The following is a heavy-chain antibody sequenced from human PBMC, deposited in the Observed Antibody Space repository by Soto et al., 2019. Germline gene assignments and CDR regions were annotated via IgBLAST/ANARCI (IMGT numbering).Heavy chain of an antibody. Sequence: GGSLRLSCAASGITFTNAWMSWVRQAPGKGLEWVGRIKNKADGGTTDYAAPVRGRFTIPRDDSKNTLFLQMNSLETEDTAVYYCTTDPGDYEDFWGRGTLVTVSS. D-gene: IGHD4-17*01. CDR3: TTDPGDYEDF. J-gene: IGHJ4*02. V-gene: IGHV3-15*01. CDR2: IKNKADGGTT. CDR1: GITFTNAW.